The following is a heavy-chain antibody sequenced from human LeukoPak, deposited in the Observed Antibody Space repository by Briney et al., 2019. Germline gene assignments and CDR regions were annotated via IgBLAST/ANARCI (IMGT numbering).Heavy chain of an antibody. J-gene: IGHJ3*02. Sequence: PGGSLRLSCAASGFAVSSYYMSWVRQAPGKGLEWVSAISGSGGSTYYADSVKGRFTISRDNSKNTLYLQMNSLRAEDTAVYYCARDPGPYSSSPFFDIWGQGTMVTVSS. CDR2: ISGSGGST. CDR3: ARDPGPYSSSPFFDI. D-gene: IGHD6-6*01. V-gene: IGHV3-53*05. CDR1: GFAVSSYY.